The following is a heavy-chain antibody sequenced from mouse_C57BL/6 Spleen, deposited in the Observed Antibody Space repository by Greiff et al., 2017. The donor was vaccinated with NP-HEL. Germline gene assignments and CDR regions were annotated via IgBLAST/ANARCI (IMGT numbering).Heavy chain of an antibody. V-gene: IGHV5-6*01. Sequence: EVKLVESGGDLVKPGGSLKLSCAASGFTFSSYGMSWVRQTPDKRLEWVATISSGGSYTYYPDSVKGRFTISRDNAKNTLYLQMSSLKSEDTAMYYCARHGGSSSYFDYWGQGTTLTVSS. D-gene: IGHD1-1*01. CDR3: ARHGGSSSYFDY. J-gene: IGHJ2*01. CDR2: ISSGGSYT. CDR1: GFTFSSYG.